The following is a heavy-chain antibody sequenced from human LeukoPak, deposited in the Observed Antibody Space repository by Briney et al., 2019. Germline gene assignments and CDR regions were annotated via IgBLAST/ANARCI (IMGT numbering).Heavy chain of an antibody. J-gene: IGHJ6*03. D-gene: IGHD6-6*01. Sequence: ASVKVSCKASGYTFTSYGISWVRQAPGQGLEWMGWISAYNGNTNYAQKLQGRVTMTTDTSTSTAYMELSSLRSEDTAVYYCARGQLPTYYYYMDVWGKGTTVTVSS. CDR3: ARGQLPTYYYYMDV. CDR1: GYTFTSYG. V-gene: IGHV1-18*01. CDR2: ISAYNGNT.